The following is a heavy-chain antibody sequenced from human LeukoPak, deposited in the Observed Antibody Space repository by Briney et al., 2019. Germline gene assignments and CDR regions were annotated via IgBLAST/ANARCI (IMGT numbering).Heavy chain of an antibody. Sequence: SETLSLTCAVYGGSFSGYYWSWIRQPPGKGLEWIGEINHSGSTNYNPSLKSRVTISVDTSKNQFSLKLSSVTAADTAVYYCARERGDTAMVKWSNFDYWGQGTLVTVSS. CDR2: INHSGST. V-gene: IGHV4-34*01. CDR1: GGSFSGYY. D-gene: IGHD5-18*01. CDR3: ARERGDTAMVKWSNFDY. J-gene: IGHJ4*02.